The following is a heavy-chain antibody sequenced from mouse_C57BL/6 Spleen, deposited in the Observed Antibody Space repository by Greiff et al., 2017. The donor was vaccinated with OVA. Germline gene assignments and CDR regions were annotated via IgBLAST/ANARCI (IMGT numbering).Heavy chain of an antibody. D-gene: IGHD2-4*01. CDR2: ISNGGGST. J-gene: IGHJ4*01. CDR3: ARIYYDGAMDY. CDR1: GFTFSDYY. V-gene: IGHV5-12*01. Sequence: EVQLVESGGGLVQPGGSLKLSCAASGFTFSDYYMYWVRQTPEKRLEWVAYISNGGGSTYYPDTVKGRFTISRDNAKNTLYLQMSRLKSEDTAMYYCARIYYDGAMDYWGQGTSVTVSS.